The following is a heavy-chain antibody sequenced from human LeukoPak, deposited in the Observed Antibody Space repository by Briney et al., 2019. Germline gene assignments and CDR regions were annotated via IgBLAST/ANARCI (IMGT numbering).Heavy chain of an antibody. Sequence: SQTLSLTCTVSGGSISSGSYYWSWIRQPAGKGLEWIGRIYTSGSTNYNPSLKSRVTISVDTSKNQFSLKLSSVTAADTAVYYCARELGQQLGFVPEDYYYGMDVWGQGTTVTVSS. CDR3: ARELGQQLGFVPEDYYYGMDV. V-gene: IGHV4-61*02. CDR2: IYTSGST. CDR1: GGSISSGSYY. D-gene: IGHD6-13*01. J-gene: IGHJ6*02.